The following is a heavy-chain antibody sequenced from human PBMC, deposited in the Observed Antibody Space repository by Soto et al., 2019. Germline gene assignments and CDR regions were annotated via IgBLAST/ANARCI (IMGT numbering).Heavy chain of an antibody. CDR3: ARDRGGLRYFDWLLYTQKFDY. D-gene: IGHD3-9*01. V-gene: IGHV3-7*01. CDR1: GFTFSSYW. J-gene: IGHJ4*02. CDR2: IKQDGSEK. Sequence: GGSLRLSCAASGFTFSSYWMSWVRQAPGKGLEWVANIKQDGSEKYYVESVKGRFTISRDNAKNSMYLQMDSLRAEDTAVYYCARDRGGLRYFDWLLYTQKFDYWGQGTLVTVSS.